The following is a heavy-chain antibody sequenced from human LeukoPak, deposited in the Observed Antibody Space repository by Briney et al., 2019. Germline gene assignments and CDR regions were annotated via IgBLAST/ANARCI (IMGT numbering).Heavy chain of an antibody. D-gene: IGHD2-21*02. CDR3: ATAAYCGGDCYPDWYFDL. CDR2: FDPEDGET. Sequence: ASVKVSCKVSGYTLTELSMHWVRQAPGKGREWRGGFDPEDGETIYAQKFQGRVTMTEDTSTDTAYMELSSLRSEDTAVYYCATAAYCGGDCYPDWYFDLWGRGTLVTVSS. V-gene: IGHV1-24*01. J-gene: IGHJ2*01. CDR1: GYTLTELS.